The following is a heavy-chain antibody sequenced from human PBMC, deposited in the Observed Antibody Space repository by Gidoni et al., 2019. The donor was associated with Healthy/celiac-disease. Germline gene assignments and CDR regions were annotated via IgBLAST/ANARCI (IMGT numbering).Heavy chain of an antibody. J-gene: IGHJ6*02. CDR2: ISSSSSTI. V-gene: IGHV3-48*01. Sequence: EVQLVESGGGLVQPGGSLRLSCAASGFTFSSYSMNWVRQAPGKGLEWVSYISSSSSTIYYADSVKGRFTISRDNAKNSLYLQMNSLRAEDTAVYYCARDPDYGDRYYYYYGMDVWGQGTTVTVSS. CDR3: ARDPDYGDRYYYYYGMDV. D-gene: IGHD4-17*01. CDR1: GFTFSSYS.